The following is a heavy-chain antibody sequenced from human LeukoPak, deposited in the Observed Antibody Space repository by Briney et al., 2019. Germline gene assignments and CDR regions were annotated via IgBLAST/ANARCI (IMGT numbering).Heavy chain of an antibody. D-gene: IGHD3-16*02. CDR2: ISSSSSYI. CDR3: ARVENYDYVWGSYRDISLGY. V-gene: IGHV3-21*03. Sequence: GGSLRLSCAASGFTFSSYSMTWVRQAPGKGLEWVSSISSSSSYIYYADSVKGRFTISRDNAKNSLYLQMNSLRAEDTAVYYCARVENYDYVWGSYRDISLGYWGQGTLVTVSS. J-gene: IGHJ4*02. CDR1: GFTFSSYS.